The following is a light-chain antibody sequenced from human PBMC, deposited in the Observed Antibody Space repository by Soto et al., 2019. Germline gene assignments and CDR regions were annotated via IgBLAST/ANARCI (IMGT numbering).Light chain of an antibody. CDR1: QSVSSN. Sequence: EIVMTQSPATLSVSPGERATLSCRASQSVSSNLAWYQQKPRQAPRLLIYGASTRATGIPARFSGSGSGTEFTLTISSLQSEDYAVYYCQQYNNWTPWTFGQGTKVEIK. V-gene: IGKV3-15*01. CDR3: QQYNNWTPWT. J-gene: IGKJ1*01. CDR2: GAS.